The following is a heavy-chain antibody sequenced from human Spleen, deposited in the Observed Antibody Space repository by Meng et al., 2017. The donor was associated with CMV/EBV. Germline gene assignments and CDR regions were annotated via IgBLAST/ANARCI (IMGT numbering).Heavy chain of an antibody. V-gene: IGHV1-2*02. J-gene: IGHJ5*02. CDR1: GYTFTIYD. CDR3: ARSRQQLDNWFDP. Sequence: ASVKVSCKASGYTFTIYDINWVRQATGQGLEWMGWINPNSGGTNYAQKFQGRVTMTRDTSISTAYMELSRLRSDDTAVYYCARSRQQLDNWFDPWGQGTLVTVSS. D-gene: IGHD6-13*01. CDR2: INPNSGGT.